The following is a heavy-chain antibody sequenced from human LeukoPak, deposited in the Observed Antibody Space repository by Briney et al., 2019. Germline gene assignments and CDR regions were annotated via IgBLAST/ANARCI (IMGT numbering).Heavy chain of an antibody. Sequence: PSETLSLTCAVYGGSFSGYYWSWIRQPPKKGLEWIGEINHSGSTNYNPSLKSRVTISVDTSKKQFSLKVRSVSAADAAVYYCAGGHVGSYAYFYYYGMDVWGQGTTVTVSS. CDR3: AGGHVGSYAYFYYYGMDV. J-gene: IGHJ6*02. CDR2: INHSGST. D-gene: IGHD3-16*01. V-gene: IGHV4-34*01. CDR1: GGSFSGYY.